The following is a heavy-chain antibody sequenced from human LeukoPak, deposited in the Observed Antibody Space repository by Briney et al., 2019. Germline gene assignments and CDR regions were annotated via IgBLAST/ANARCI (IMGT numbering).Heavy chain of an antibody. J-gene: IGHJ4*02. V-gene: IGHV3-30-3*01. CDR1: GFTFSSHS. D-gene: IGHD6-13*01. CDR2: ISYDGSKK. CDR3: ARGIAAAGTQGTIDY. Sequence: GGSLRLSCAASGFTFSSHSMSWVRQAPGKGLEWVAVISYDGSKKYYAAFVKGRFTISRDNSKNTLYLQMNSLRPEDTAFYYCARGIAAAGTQGTIDYWGQGTLVTVSS.